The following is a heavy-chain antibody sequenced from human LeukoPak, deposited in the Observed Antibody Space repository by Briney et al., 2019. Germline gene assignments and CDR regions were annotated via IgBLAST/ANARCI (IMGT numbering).Heavy chain of an antibody. CDR3: ARPTMMTNYYFDH. CDR1: GFTFSSYG. D-gene: IGHD3-22*01. Sequence: PGRSLRLSCAASGFTFSSYGMHWVRQAPGKGLEWVAVIWYDGSNKYYADSVKGRFTISRDNSKNTLYLQMNSLRAEDTAVYYCARPTMMTNYYFDHWGQGTLVTVSS. J-gene: IGHJ4*02. CDR2: IWYDGSNK. V-gene: IGHV3-33*01.